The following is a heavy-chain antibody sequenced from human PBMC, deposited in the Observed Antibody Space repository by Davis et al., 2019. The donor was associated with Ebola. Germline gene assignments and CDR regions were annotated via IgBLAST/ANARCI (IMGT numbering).Heavy chain of an antibody. Sequence: GGSLRLSCAASGFTFSSYGMHWVRQAPGKGLEWVAVISYDGSNKYYADSVKGRFTISRDNSKHTLYLQMNSLRAEDTAVYYCANARRDGYNFGFSWGQGTLVTVSS. CDR1: GFTFSSYG. CDR3: ANARRDGYNFGFS. V-gene: IGHV3-30*18. D-gene: IGHD5-24*01. CDR2: ISYDGSNK. J-gene: IGHJ4*02.